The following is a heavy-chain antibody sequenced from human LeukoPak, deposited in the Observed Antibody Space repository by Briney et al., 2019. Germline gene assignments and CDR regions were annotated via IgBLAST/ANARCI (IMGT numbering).Heavy chain of an antibody. J-gene: IGHJ4*02. Sequence: GGSLRLSSAASGFTFSIYAMSWARQLPGKGLVWVSRISPTGSTTSYADSVKGRFTVSRDNAKNTLYLQVNNLRAEDTAVYYCARGPNSNWSGLDFWGQGTLLTVSS. CDR1: GFTFSIYA. V-gene: IGHV3-74*01. CDR2: ISPTGSTT. CDR3: ARGPNSNWSGLDF. D-gene: IGHD6-6*01.